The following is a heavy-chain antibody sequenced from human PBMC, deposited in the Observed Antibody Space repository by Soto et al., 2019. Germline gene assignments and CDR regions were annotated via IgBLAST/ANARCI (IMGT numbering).Heavy chain of an antibody. V-gene: IGHV3-33*01. CDR1: GFTFSSYG. CDR2: IWYDGSNK. D-gene: IGHD4-17*01. J-gene: IGHJ4*02. CDR3: ARDEVQSRNYGGNSALL. Sequence: PGGSLRLSCAASGFTFSSYGMHWVRQAPGKGLEWVAVIWYDGSNKYYADSVKGRFTISRDNSKNTLYLQMNSLRAEDTAVYYCARDEVQSRNYGGNSALLWGQGTLVTVSS.